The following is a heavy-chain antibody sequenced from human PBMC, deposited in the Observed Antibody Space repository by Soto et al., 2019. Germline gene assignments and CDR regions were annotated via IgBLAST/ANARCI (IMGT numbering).Heavy chain of an antibody. Sequence: ASVRVSCRAFGYAFTCYAMHLLRQAPGQRLEWMGWINAGNGNTKYSQKFQGRVTITRDTSASTAYMGLSSLRSEDTAVYYCARDLIGNGGSCYSQLFDYWGQRTLVAVSS. CDR1: GYAFTCYA. V-gene: IGHV1-3*01. CDR2: INAGNGNT. D-gene: IGHD2-15*01. CDR3: ARDLIGNGGSCYSQLFDY. J-gene: IGHJ4*02.